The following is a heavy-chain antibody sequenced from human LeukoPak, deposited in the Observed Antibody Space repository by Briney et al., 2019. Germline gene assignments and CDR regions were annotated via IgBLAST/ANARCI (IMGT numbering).Heavy chain of an antibody. CDR3: ALGYCGGGSCYAREYFQH. CDR2: IYYSGST. V-gene: IGHV4-31*03. J-gene: IGHJ1*01. Sequence: PSQTLSLTCTVSGGSISSGGYYWTWIRQHPGKGMEWIGYIYYSGSTYYNPSLKSRVTISVDTSKNQFSLRLSSVTAADTAVYYCALGYCGGGSCYAREYFQHWGQGTLVTVSS. CDR1: GGSISSGGYY. D-gene: IGHD2-15*01.